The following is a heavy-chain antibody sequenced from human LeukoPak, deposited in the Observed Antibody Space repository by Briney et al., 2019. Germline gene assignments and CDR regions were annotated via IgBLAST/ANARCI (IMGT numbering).Heavy chain of an antibody. Sequence: PGGSLRLSCAASEFSVSSNYMNWVRQAPGKGLEWASVIYTDGNTYYADSVKGRFTISRDKSKNTMYLQMNSLRAEDTALYYCARDLSGYCTSGTCYAFDIWGQGTMVTVSS. CDR2: IYTDGNT. V-gene: IGHV3-53*01. CDR3: ARDLSGYCTSGTCYAFDI. CDR1: EFSVSSNY. D-gene: IGHD2-15*01. J-gene: IGHJ3*02.